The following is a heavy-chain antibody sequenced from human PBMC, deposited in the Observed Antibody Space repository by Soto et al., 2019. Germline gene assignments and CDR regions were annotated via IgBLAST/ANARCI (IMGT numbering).Heavy chain of an antibody. CDR1: GFTFNNYG. Sequence: QVPLVESGGGVVQPGRSLRLSCTASGFTFNNYGMHWVRQAPGKGLEWVAIIWSDGSNKYYADSVKGRFTISRDNSKNTLYLQMNSLGAEDTAVYYCARRGSGTYDMVVWGQGTTVTVSS. CDR2: IWSDGSNK. D-gene: IGHD3-10*01. V-gene: IGHV3-33*01. CDR3: ARRGSGTYDMVV. J-gene: IGHJ6*02.